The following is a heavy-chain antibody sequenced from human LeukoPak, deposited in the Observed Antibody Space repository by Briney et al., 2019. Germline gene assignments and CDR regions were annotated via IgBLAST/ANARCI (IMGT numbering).Heavy chain of an antibody. V-gene: IGHV3-48*04. J-gene: IGHJ4*02. CDR1: GFTFSSYG. CDR3: ARDLNYDFWSGYSPTDY. CDR2: ISSSGSTI. D-gene: IGHD3-3*01. Sequence: GGSLRLSCAASGFTFSSYGMSWVRQAPGKGLEWVSYISSSGSTIYYADSVKGRFTISRDNAKNSLYLQMNSLRAEDTAVYYCARDLNYDFWSGYSPTDYWGQGTLVTVSS.